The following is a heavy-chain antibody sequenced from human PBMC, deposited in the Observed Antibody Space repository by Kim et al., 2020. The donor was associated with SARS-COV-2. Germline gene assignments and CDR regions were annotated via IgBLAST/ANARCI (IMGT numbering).Heavy chain of an antibody. Sequence: ESVKSRFTISRDNSKNTLYLQMNSLRAEDTAVYYCARDQGMGGAPDAFDIWGQGTMVTVSS. J-gene: IGHJ3*02. V-gene: IGHV3-66*01. CDR3: ARDQGMGGAPDAFDI. D-gene: IGHD1-26*01.